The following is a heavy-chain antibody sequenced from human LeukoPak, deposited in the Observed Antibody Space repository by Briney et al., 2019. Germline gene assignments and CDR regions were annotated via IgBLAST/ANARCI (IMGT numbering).Heavy chain of an antibody. D-gene: IGHD3-3*01. V-gene: IGHV3-23*01. CDR3: ASQPRGRDTDFWSGYLVGYYYYYMDV. J-gene: IGHJ6*03. CDR1: QFNFNKFG. CDR2: ISGNGGGT. Sequence: GGSLRLSCTTSQFNFNKFGMSWVRQAPGKGLEWVSSISGNGGGTQYADSVKGRFAISRDNSKNTLYLQMNSLRAEDTAVYYCASQPRGRDTDFWSGYLVGYYYYYMDVWGKGTTVTVSS.